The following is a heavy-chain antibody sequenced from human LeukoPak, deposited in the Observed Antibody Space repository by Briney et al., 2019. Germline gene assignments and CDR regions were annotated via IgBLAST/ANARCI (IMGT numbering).Heavy chain of an antibody. CDR2: ISGSGGST. J-gene: IGHJ1*01. CDR3: AKYVKEWLVRGDFQH. Sequence: GGSLRLSCAASGFTFSSYAMSWVRQAPGKGLEWVSAISGSGGSTYYADSVKGRFTISRDNSKNTLYLQMNSLRAEGTAVYYCAKYVKEWLVRGDFQHWGQGTLVTVSS. D-gene: IGHD6-19*01. V-gene: IGHV3-23*01. CDR1: GFTFSSYA.